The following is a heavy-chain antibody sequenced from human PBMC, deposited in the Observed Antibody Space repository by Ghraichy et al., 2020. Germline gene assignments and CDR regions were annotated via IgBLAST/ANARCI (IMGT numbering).Heavy chain of an antibody. Sequence: ASVKVSCKASGYTFTGYYMHWVRQAPGQGLEWMGWINPNSGGTNYAQKFQGRVTMTRDTSISTAYMELSRLRSDDTAVYYCARAVVFGYCSGGSCYGTKYYYYGMDVWGQGTTVTVSS. CDR3: ARAVVFGYCSGGSCYGTKYYYYGMDV. J-gene: IGHJ6*02. D-gene: IGHD2-15*01. V-gene: IGHV1-2*02. CDR2: INPNSGGT. CDR1: GYTFTGYY.